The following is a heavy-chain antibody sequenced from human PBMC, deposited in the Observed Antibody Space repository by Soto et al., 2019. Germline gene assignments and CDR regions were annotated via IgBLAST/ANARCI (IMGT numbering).Heavy chain of an antibody. CDR2: IHYSGST. D-gene: IGHD6-13*01. CDR1: GGSISSSSYY. V-gene: IGHV4-39*01. J-gene: IGHJ4*02. Sequence: SETLSLTCTVSGGSISSSSYYWGWIRQPPGKGLECIGSIHYSGSTYYNPSLKSRVTISVDTSKNQFSLKLSSVTAADTAVYYCASLIAAAGAAFDNWGQGTLVTVSS. CDR3: ASLIAAAGAAFDN.